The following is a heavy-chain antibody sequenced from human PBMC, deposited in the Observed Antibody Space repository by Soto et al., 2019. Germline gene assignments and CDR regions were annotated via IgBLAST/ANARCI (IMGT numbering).Heavy chain of an antibody. CDR2: IYYSGST. CDR1: GGSISSSSYY. CDR3: ARHDPWFGELRNWFDP. V-gene: IGHV4-39*01. Sequence: QLQLQESGPGLVKPSETLSLTCTVSGGSISSSSYYWGWIRQPPGKGLEWIGSIYYSGSTYYNPSVKSRVTISVDTSKTQFSLQLSSVTAAETAVYSCARHDPWFGELRNWFDPWGQGTLVTVSS. D-gene: IGHD3-10*01. J-gene: IGHJ5*02.